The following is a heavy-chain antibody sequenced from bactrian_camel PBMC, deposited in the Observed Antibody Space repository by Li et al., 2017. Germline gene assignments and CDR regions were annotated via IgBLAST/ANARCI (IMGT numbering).Heavy chain of an antibody. V-gene: IGHV3S1*01. CDR1: GYTYAC. CDR2: FATGSDST. D-gene: IGHD2*01. J-gene: IGHJ4*01. Sequence: HVQLVESGGGSAQAGGSLRLSCAASGYTYACIGWFRQARDKQHEGVAAFATGSDSTYYADSVKGRFTISRDNAENTVYLQLNSLKTEDMAMYYCTTARVSGNFSPHYWGQGTQVTGS. CDR3: TTARVSGNFSPHY.